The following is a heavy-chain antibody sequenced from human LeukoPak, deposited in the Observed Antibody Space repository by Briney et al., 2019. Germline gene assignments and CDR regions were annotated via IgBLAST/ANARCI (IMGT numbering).Heavy chain of an antibody. Sequence: KPSETLSLTCAVYGGSFSGYYWSWIRQPPGKGLEWIGEINHSGSTDYNPSLKSRVTISVDTSKNQFSLKLSSVTAADTAVYYCARGGTIFGVVIHNFDYWGQGTLVTVSS. J-gene: IGHJ4*02. D-gene: IGHD3-3*01. CDR1: GGSFSGYY. CDR2: INHSGST. CDR3: ARGGTIFGVVIHNFDY. V-gene: IGHV4-34*01.